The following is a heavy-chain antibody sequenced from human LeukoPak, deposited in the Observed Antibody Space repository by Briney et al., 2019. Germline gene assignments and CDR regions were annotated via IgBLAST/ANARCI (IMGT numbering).Heavy chain of an antibody. CDR3: ARANFLSCSSTSCLFDY. Sequence: ASVKVSCKASEYTFTDYYLHWVRQAPGQGFEWMGWINPVSGGTNYVQEFQGRVTMTRDTSISTAYMELSRLRSDDTAVYYCARANFLSCSSTSCLFDYWGQGTLVTVSS. J-gene: IGHJ4*02. CDR1: EYTFTDYY. D-gene: IGHD2-2*01. V-gene: IGHV1-2*02. CDR2: INPVSGGT.